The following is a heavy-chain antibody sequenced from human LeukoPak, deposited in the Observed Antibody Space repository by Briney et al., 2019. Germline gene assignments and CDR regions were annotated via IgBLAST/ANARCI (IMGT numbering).Heavy chain of an antibody. CDR2: IYTSGST. CDR1: GGSISSSSYY. Sequence: PSETLSLTCTVSGGSISSSSYYWGWIRQPPGKGLEWIGRIYTSGSTNYNPSLKSRVTISVDTSKNQFSLKLSSVTAADTAVYYCARAGYYDAFDIWGQGTMVTVSS. D-gene: IGHD3-10*01. V-gene: IGHV4-61*02. CDR3: ARAGYYDAFDI. J-gene: IGHJ3*02.